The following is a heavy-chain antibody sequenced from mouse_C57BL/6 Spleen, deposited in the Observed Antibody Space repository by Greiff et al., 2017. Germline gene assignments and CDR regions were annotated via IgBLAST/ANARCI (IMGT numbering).Heavy chain of an antibody. V-gene: IGHV5-9-1*02. CDR2: ISSGGEYI. D-gene: IGHD2-2*01. CDR3: TRAEGYDRAMDY. Sequence: VKLVESGEGLVKPGGSLKLSCAASGLTFSSYAMSWVRQTPEKRLEWVAYISSGGEYIYYADTVEDRCTISRHNATSTLYLQMSCLKSEDTAMYFCTRAEGYDRAMDYWGQGTSVTVSS. J-gene: IGHJ4*01. CDR1: GLTFSSYA.